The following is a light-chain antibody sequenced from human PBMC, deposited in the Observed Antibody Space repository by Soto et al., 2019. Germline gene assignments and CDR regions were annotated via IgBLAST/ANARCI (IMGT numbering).Light chain of an antibody. CDR3: QSYDSSLSGSV. Sequence: QSVLTQPPSVSGAPGRRVTISCTGSSSNIGAGYDVHWYQQLPRTAPKLLIYGNSNRPSGVPDRFSGSKSGTSASLAITGLQAEDEAEYYCQSYDSSLSGSVFGGGTKLTVL. CDR2: GNS. J-gene: IGLJ2*01. V-gene: IGLV1-40*01. CDR1: SSNIGAGYD.